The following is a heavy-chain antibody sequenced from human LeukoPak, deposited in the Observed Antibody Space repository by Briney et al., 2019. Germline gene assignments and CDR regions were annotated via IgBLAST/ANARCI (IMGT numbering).Heavy chain of an antibody. CDR3: AKPYSSSAGFDY. Sequence: GGSLRLSCAASGFTFSTYAMSWVRQAAGKGLEWVSLISGSGGGTYYADSVKGRFTISRDNYKNTMYLEMNSLRAEDTAVYYCAKPYSSSAGFDYWGQGTLVTVSS. CDR2: ISGSGGGT. D-gene: IGHD6-6*01. J-gene: IGHJ4*02. CDR1: GFTFSTYA. V-gene: IGHV3-23*01.